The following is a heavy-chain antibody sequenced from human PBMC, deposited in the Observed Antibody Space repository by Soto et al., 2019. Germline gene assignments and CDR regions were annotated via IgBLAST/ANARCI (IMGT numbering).Heavy chain of an antibody. J-gene: IGHJ4*02. V-gene: IGHV2-5*01. D-gene: IGHD4-4*01. CDR1: GFSLSTFGMG. CDR3: VKRPDSSPPDY. CDR2: IYWNDDK. Sequence: SGPTLVNPTQTLTLTCTFSGFSLSTFGMGVGWIRQPPGKALEWLALIYWNDDKRYSPSLNSRLTIAKDTSKNLVVLTMTNVDPVDAETHYCVKRPDSSPPDYWGQGTLVTVSS.